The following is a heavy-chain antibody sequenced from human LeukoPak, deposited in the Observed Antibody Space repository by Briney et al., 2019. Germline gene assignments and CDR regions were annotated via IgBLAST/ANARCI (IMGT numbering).Heavy chain of an antibody. V-gene: IGHV5-51*01. D-gene: IGHD1-26*01. CDR1: GYSFTSYW. Sequence: GESLKISCKGSGYSFTSYWIGWVRQMPGKGLEWMGIIYPGDSDTRYSPSFQGQVTISADKSISTAYLQWSGLKASDTAMYYCARLGYSGSYRNAFDIWGQGTMVTVSS. CDR2: IYPGDSDT. J-gene: IGHJ3*02. CDR3: ARLGYSGSYRNAFDI.